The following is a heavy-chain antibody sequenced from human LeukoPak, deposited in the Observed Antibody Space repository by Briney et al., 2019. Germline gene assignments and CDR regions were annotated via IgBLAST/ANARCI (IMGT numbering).Heavy chain of an antibody. Sequence: SVKVSCKASGFIFSSSAVQWVRHARGQRLEWIGWIVVGSGNTNYAQNFQERVTITRDMSTSTAYMELSSLRPEDTAVYYCVADCYGDCIDWGQGTLVTVSS. CDR2: IVVGSGNT. D-gene: IGHD4-17*01. J-gene: IGHJ4*02. CDR3: VADCYGDCID. V-gene: IGHV1-58*01. CDR1: GFIFSSSA.